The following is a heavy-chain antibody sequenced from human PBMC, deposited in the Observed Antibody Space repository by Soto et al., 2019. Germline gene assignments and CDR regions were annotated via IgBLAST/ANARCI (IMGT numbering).Heavy chain of an antibody. D-gene: IGHD6-13*01. CDR3: ARGTSIAAAGPDAFDM. V-gene: IGHV1-2*04. CDR1: GYTFTGYY. CDR2: INPNSGGT. Sequence: GASVKVSCKASGYTFTGYYMHWVRQAPGQGLEWMGWINPNSGGTNYAQKFQGWVTMTRDTSISTAHMELSRLRSDDTAVYYCARGTSIAAAGPDAFDMWGQGTMVTVSS. J-gene: IGHJ3*02.